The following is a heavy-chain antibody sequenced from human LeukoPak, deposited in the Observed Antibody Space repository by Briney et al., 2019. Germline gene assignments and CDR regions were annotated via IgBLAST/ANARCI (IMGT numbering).Heavy chain of an antibody. Sequence: PSETLSLTCAVSGYSISSGYYWGWIRQPPGKGLEWIGSIYHSGSTYYNPSLKSRVTISVDTSKNQFSLKLSSVTAADTAVYYCARQGIVVPAAVDYWGQGTLVTASS. CDR3: ARQGIVVPAAVDY. CDR2: IYHSGST. J-gene: IGHJ4*02. D-gene: IGHD2-2*01. CDR1: GYSISSGYY. V-gene: IGHV4-38-2*01.